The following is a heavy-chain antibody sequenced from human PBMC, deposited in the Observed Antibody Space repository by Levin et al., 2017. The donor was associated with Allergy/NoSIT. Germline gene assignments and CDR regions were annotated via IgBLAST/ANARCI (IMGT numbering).Heavy chain of an antibody. D-gene: IGHD6-19*01. CDR1: GYSFTDYW. J-gene: IGHJ4*02. Sequence: KVSCKASGYSFTDYWVTWVRQMPGKGLEWMGRIDPRDSSTSYSQSFQGHVTISSDKSINTAYLQWGSLQASESAMYYCARHALGSSGWHYFDSWGQGSLVTVSS. V-gene: IGHV5-10-1*01. CDR3: ARHALGSSGWHYFDS. CDR2: IDPRDSST.